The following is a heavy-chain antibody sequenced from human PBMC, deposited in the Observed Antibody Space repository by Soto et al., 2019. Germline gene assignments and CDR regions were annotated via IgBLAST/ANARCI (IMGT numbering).Heavy chain of an antibody. J-gene: IGHJ4*02. CDR3: ASDRWWYLH. Sequence: EVQLLESGGGLVQPGGALRLSCAASGFTFSSHAMSWVRQAPGQGLEWMPSISAGSEGAYYADSVKGRFTISRDNSNNALYLQMNSLRAEDTAVYYCASDRWWYLHWGQGTLVTVSS. D-gene: IGHD2-15*01. CDR1: GFTFSSHA. CDR2: ISAGSEGA. V-gene: IGHV3-23*01.